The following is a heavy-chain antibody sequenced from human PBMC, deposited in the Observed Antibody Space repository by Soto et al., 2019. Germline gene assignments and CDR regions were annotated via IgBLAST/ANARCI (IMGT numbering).Heavy chain of an antibody. CDR2: ISAYNGNT. Sequence: ASVKVSCKASGYTFSSYSISWVRQAPGQGLEWMGWISAYNGNTNYGQKLQGRVTMTTDTSTNTAYMELRSLRSDDTAVYYCARDDPPAQHWGQGTLVTVSS. CDR1: GYTFSSYS. CDR3: ARDDPPAQH. V-gene: IGHV1-18*01. J-gene: IGHJ1*01.